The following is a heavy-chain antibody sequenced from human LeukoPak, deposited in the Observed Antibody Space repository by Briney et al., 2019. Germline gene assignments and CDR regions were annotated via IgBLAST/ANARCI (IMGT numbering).Heavy chain of an antibody. J-gene: IGHJ4*02. V-gene: IGHV3-30*18. CDR3: AKDFWAAAGPDY. D-gene: IGHD6-13*01. Sequence: GGSLRLSCAASGFTFSNYWTSWVRQAPGKGLEWVAVISYDGSNKYYADSVKGRFTISRDNSKNTLYLQMNSLRAEDTAVYYCAKDFWAAAGPDYWGQGTLVTVSS. CDR2: ISYDGSNK. CDR1: GFTFSNYW.